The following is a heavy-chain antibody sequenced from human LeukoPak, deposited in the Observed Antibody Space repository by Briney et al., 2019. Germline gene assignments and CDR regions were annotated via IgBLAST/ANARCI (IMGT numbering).Heavy chain of an antibody. J-gene: IGHJ4*02. CDR3: ARDLDSRFDY. V-gene: IGHV3-21*01. D-gene: IGHD6-13*01. CDR2: ISSSSSYI. CDR1: GFTFSSYA. Sequence: PGGSLRLSCAASGFTFSSYAMNWVRQAPGKGLEWVSSISSSSSYIYYADSVKGRFTISRDNAKNSLYLQMNSLRAEDTAVYYCARDLDSRFDYWGQGTLVTVSS.